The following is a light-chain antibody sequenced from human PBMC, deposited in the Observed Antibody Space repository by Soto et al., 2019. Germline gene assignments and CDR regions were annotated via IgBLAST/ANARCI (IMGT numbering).Light chain of an antibody. Sequence: EIVLTQSPGTLSLSPGERATLSCRASQSVSSSYLAWYQQKPGQAPSLLIYGASNRATGIPSRFSGRGSGTDFTLTISSLQPDDFATYYCHQYSSYPWTFGQGTKVDIK. J-gene: IGKJ1*01. CDR1: QSVSSSY. CDR2: GAS. V-gene: IGKV3-20*01. CDR3: HQYSSYPWT.